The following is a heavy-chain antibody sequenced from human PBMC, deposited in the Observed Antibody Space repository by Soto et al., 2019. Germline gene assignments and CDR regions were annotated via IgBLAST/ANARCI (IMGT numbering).Heavy chain of an antibody. J-gene: IGHJ4*02. CDR3: ARGLHYYDSSGYWYYFDY. D-gene: IGHD3-22*01. Sequence: SQTLSLTCVISGDSVSSNSAAWNWIRQSPSRGLEWLGRTYYRSKWYNDYAVSVKSRITINPDTSKNQFSLQLNSVTPEDTAVYYCARGLHYYDSSGYWYYFDYWGQGTLVTVSS. V-gene: IGHV6-1*01. CDR2: TYYRSKWYN. CDR1: GDSVSSNSAA.